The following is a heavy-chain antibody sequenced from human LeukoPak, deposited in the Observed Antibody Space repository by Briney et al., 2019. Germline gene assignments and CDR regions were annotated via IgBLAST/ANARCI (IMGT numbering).Heavy chain of an antibody. V-gene: IGHV3-30*02. Sequence: GSLRLSCAASRFTFSSYGMHWVRQAPGKGLEWVAYIQYDGSNEQYADSVKGRFSISRDSSKNILYLQMNSLRAEDTAVYYCAKDRCSNGVGCYYYYMDVWGKGTTVTISS. CDR2: IQYDGSNE. D-gene: IGHD2-8*01. J-gene: IGHJ6*03. CDR1: RFTFSSYG. CDR3: AKDRCSNGVGCYYYYMDV.